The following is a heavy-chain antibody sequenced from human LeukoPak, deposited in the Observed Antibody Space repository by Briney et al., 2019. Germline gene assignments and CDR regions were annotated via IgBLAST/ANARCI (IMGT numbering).Heavy chain of an antibody. J-gene: IGHJ1*01. Sequence: ASVKVSCKVSGYTLTELSMHWVRQAPGKGLEWMGGFDPEDGKTIYAQKFQGRVTMTEDTSTDTAYMELSSLRSEDTAVYYCARFEYSSGWYLAAEYFQHWGQGTLVTVSS. V-gene: IGHV1-24*01. CDR3: ARFEYSSGWYLAAEYFQH. CDR2: FDPEDGKT. CDR1: GYTLTELS. D-gene: IGHD6-19*01.